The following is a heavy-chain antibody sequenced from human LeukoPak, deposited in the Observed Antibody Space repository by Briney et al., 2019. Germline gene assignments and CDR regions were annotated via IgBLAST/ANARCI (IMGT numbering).Heavy chain of an antibody. CDR2: ISGSGGST. Sequence: LAGGSLRLSCAASGFTFSSYAMSWVRQAPGKGLEWVSAISGSGGSTYYADSVKGRFTISRDNSKNTLYLQMNSLRAEDTAVYYCAKGGNYYGSGSSLKGMDVWGQGTTVTVSS. CDR3: AKGGNYYGSGSSLKGMDV. J-gene: IGHJ6*02. V-gene: IGHV3-23*01. D-gene: IGHD3-10*01. CDR1: GFTFSSYA.